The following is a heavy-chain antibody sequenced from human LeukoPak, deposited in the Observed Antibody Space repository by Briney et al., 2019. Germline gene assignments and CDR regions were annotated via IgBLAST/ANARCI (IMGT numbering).Heavy chain of an antibody. CDR3: ARKRGYCSGGSCSPYYYYYYMDV. J-gene: IGHJ6*03. Sequence: SETLSLTCAVYGGSFSGYYWSWIRQPPGKGLEWIGEINHSGSTNYNPSLKSRVTMSVDTSKNQFSLKLSSVTAADTAVYYCARKRGYCSGGSCSPYYYYYYMDVWGKGTTVTVSS. D-gene: IGHD2-15*01. CDR1: GGSFSGYY. V-gene: IGHV4-34*01. CDR2: INHSGST.